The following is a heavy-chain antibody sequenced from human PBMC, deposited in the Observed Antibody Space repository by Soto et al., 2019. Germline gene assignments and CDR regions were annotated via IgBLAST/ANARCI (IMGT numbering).Heavy chain of an antibody. J-gene: IGHJ4*02. D-gene: IGHD6-19*01. CDR3: VRSTGWPGFDC. CDR2: IYGGGTT. Sequence: EVPLVESGGGLIQPGGSLRLSCAASGFTVSSKYMTWVRQAPGKGLEWVSVIYGGGTTYYADSVKGRFTISRDNSKNTLYLQMNSLRAEDTAVYYCVRSTGWPGFDCWGQGTLVTVSS. V-gene: IGHV3-53*01. CDR1: GFTVSSKY.